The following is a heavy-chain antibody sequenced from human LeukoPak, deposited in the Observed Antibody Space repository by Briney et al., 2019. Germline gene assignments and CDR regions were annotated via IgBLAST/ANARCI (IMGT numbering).Heavy chain of an antibody. Sequence: QPGGSLRLSCAASGFTFSNSGMSWVRQAPGKGLEWVSSISGTGGNTYYADSVKGRFTISRDNSKNTLYLQMNSLRSEDTAVYYCARDEGAAAGSGLGWFDPWGQGTLVTVSS. J-gene: IGHJ5*02. CDR3: ARDEGAAAGSGLGWFDP. V-gene: IGHV3-23*01. D-gene: IGHD6-13*01. CDR2: ISGTGGNT. CDR1: GFTFSNSG.